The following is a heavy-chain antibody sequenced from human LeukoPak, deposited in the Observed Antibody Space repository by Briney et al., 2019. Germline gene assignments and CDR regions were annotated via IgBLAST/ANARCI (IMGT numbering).Heavy chain of an antibody. V-gene: IGHV1-18*01. CDR2: ISAYNGNT. CDR1: GYTFTSYG. Sequence: ASVKFSCKASGYTFTSYGISWVRQAPGQGLEWMGWISAYNGNTNYAQKLQGRVTMTTDTSTSTAYMELRSLRSDDTAVYYCARGGTTVTTKDDAFDIWGQGTMVTVSS. D-gene: IGHD4-17*01. CDR3: ARGGTTVTTKDDAFDI. J-gene: IGHJ3*02.